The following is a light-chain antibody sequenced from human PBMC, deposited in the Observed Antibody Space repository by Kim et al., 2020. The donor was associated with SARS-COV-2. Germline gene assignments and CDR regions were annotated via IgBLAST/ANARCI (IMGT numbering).Light chain of an antibody. J-gene: IGKJ2*01. CDR1: QTISTF. V-gene: IGKV1-39*01. Sequence: ASVGDKVTITCRASQTISTFLNWYQHKPGKAPKLLIYAASSLYTGVPSRFSGTGSGTDFTLTINGLQPEDFATYYCQLSYNTPRYTFGQGTKLEI. CDR2: AAS. CDR3: QLSYNTPRYT.